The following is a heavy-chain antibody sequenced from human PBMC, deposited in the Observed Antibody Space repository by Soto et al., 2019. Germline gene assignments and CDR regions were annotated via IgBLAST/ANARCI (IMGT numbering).Heavy chain of an antibody. V-gene: IGHV1-8*01. Sequence: ASVKVSCKASGYIFTTFDINWVRQATGQGLEWVGWMNPNSGYTGYAQKFQGRVTMTRNTSISTAYMELSSLRSEDTAVYYCARDHCTTTNCYTSIYYYGMDVWGQGTTVTVSS. CDR2: MNPNSGYT. J-gene: IGHJ6*02. D-gene: IGHD2-2*02. CDR3: ARDHCTTTNCYTSIYYYGMDV. CDR1: GYIFTTFD.